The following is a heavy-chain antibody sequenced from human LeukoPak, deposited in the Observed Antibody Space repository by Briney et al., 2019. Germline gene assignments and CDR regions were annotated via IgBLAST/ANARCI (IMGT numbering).Heavy chain of an antibody. J-gene: IGHJ5*01. V-gene: IGHV4-31*03. CDR2: IYYSGST. CDR3: AKYTTTSRKVGFDP. Sequence: SETLSLTCTVSGGSISSGDYYGSWIRQLPGKGLEWIGYIYYSGSTYYNPSLKSRLTMSVDTAKNQFSLRLRSVTAADTAVYYCAKYTTTSRKVGFDPWGQGTLITVSS. D-gene: IGHD2-2*01. CDR1: GGSISSGDYY.